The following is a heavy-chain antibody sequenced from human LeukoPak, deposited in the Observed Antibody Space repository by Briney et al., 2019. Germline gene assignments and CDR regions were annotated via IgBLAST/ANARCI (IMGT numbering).Heavy chain of an antibody. J-gene: IGHJ4*02. CDR3: AKGRVRQFDPFDY. CDR2: ISGSGSTS. V-gene: IGHV3-23*01. CDR1: GFTFSSYG. Sequence: PGGTLRLSCAASGFTFSSYGISWVRQAPGKGLEWVSFISGSGSTSDYADSVKGRFTISRDNSKNTLYLQMNNLRAEDTAVYYCAKGRVRQFDPFDYWGQGTLVTVPS. D-gene: IGHD1-1*01.